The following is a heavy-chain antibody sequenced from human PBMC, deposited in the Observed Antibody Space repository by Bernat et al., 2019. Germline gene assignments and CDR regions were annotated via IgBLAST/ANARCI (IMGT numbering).Heavy chain of an antibody. CDR3: ARTACGYSFDY. J-gene: IGHJ4*02. Sequence: QVTLKESGPALVKPTQTLTLTCTFSGFSLSTTGMRVSWIRQPPGKALECLAHIDWDDDKFYSTSLKTRLTISKDTSKNQVVLTMTNMDPVDTATYYCARTACGYSFDYWGQGAMVTVSS. CDR1: GFSLSTTGMR. V-gene: IGHV2-70*04. CDR2: IDWDDDK. D-gene: IGHD2-21*01.